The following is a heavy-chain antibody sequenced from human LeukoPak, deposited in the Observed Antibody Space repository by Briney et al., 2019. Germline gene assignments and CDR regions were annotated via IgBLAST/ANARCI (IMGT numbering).Heavy chain of an antibody. D-gene: IGHD6-13*01. CDR2: IYYSGNT. Sequence: PSETLSLTCTVSGGSISTYYWSWIRQPPGKGLEWIGYIYYSGNTNYNPSLKSRVTISVDTSKNQFSLKLSSVTAADTAVYYCARHAGIAAAETFDYWGQGTLVTVSS. J-gene: IGHJ4*02. V-gene: IGHV4-59*08. CDR3: ARHAGIAAAETFDY. CDR1: GGSISTYY.